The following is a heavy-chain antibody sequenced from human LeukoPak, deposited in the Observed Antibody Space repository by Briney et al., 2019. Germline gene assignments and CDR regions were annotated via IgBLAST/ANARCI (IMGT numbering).Heavy chain of an antibody. CDR2: IHYSGNT. CDR3: ARQSPYDYGPYYFDY. D-gene: IGHD3-10*01. J-gene: IGHJ4*02. Sequence: KPWETLSLTCTVSGDSISSYYWSWIRQTPGKGLEWIGYIHYSGNTDYNPSLKSRVTISLDTSKNQFSLRLSSVTAADTAVYYCARQSPYDYGPYYFDYWGQGTLVTVSS. CDR1: GDSISSYY. V-gene: IGHV4-59*01.